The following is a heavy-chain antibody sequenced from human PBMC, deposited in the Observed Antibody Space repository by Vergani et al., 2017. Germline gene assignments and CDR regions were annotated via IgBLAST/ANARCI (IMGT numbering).Heavy chain of an antibody. CDR3: ARVGGSGSYGSWFDP. CDR1: GFTFSSYS. Sequence: EVQLVESGGGLVQPGGSLRLSCAASGFTFSSYSMSWVRQAPGKGLEWVANIKQDGSEKYYVDSVKGRFTISRDNAKNSLYLQMNSLRAEDTAVYYCARVGGSGSYGSWFDPWGQGTLVTVSS. J-gene: IGHJ5*02. V-gene: IGHV3-7*03. CDR2: IKQDGSEK. D-gene: IGHD3-10*01.